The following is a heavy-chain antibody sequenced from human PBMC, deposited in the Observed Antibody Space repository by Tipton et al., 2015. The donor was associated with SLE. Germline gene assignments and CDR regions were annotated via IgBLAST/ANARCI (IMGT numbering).Heavy chain of an antibody. CDR2: VYHNGST. D-gene: IGHD6-25*01. V-gene: IGHV4-59*12. J-gene: IGHJ4*02. CDR1: GGSISSYY. Sequence: TLSLTCTVSGGSISSYYWSWIRQPPGKGLEWIGYVYHNGSTHYNPSLKSRVTISVDTSKNQLSLRLGSVTAADTAVYYCARASGDYWGQGTLVTVSS. CDR3: ARASGDY.